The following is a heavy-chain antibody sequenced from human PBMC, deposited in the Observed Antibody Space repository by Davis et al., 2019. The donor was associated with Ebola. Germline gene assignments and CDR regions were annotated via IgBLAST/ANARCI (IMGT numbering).Heavy chain of an antibody. CDR1: RYIITSYW. CDR3: ARQESLYGWSDY. CDR2: IYPGDYDS. Sequence: DSPLIPRTCSRYIITSYWICSLRQIPGKGLEWMRIIYPGDYDSRYSPSFEGQVIISVDRSIKTAFLQWKSRRAAETAIYYCARQESLYGWSDYWGQGTLVTVSS. D-gene: IGHD2-8*01. V-gene: IGHV5-51*01. J-gene: IGHJ4*02.